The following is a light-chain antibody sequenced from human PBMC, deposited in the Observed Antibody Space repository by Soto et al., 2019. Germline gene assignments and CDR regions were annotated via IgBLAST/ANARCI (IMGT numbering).Light chain of an antibody. V-gene: IGKV3-20*01. J-gene: IGKJ3*01. Sequence: EIVLTQSPGTLSLSPGERATLSCRASQSVSSSYLAWYQHKPGQAPRLLIYGASSRATGIPDRFSGSGSGTDFTLTISRLEPEDFAGYYCQQYDSSPLFTFGPGTKVDIK. CDR1: QSVSSSY. CDR2: GAS. CDR3: QQYDSSPLFT.